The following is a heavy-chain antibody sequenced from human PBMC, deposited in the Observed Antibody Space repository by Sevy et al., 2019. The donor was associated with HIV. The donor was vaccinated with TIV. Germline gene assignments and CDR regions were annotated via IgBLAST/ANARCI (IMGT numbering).Heavy chain of an antibody. CDR1: GGTFSSYA. D-gene: IGHD3-22*01. CDR3: ARLGGEEAYYDSSGYNDAFDI. Sequence: ASVKVSCKASGGTFSSYAISWVRQAPGQGLEWMGGIIPIFGTANYAQKFQGRVTITADESTSTAYMELSSLRSEDTAVYYCARLGGEEAYYDSSGYNDAFDIWGQGTMVTVSS. J-gene: IGHJ3*02. V-gene: IGHV1-69*13. CDR2: IIPIFGTA.